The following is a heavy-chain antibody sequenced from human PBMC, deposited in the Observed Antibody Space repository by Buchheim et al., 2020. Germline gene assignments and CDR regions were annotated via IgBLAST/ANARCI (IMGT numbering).Heavy chain of an antibody. Sequence: QVQLQESGPGLVKPSETLSLTCSVSGGSIFTYYWSWIRQAPGKGLEWIGYMDGSGRSNYNPSLKSRVTISVDTSQNTFSLNLSSVTAADTAIYYCAKKRSDNWFDPWGQGTL. V-gene: IGHV4-59*01. J-gene: IGHJ5*02. CDR2: MDGSGRS. CDR3: AKKRSDNWFDP. CDR1: GGSIFTYY.